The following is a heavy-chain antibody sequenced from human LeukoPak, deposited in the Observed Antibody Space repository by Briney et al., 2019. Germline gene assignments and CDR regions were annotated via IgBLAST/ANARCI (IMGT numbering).Heavy chain of an antibody. J-gene: IGHJ4*02. CDR3: ARNQRRLDY. Sequence: GGSLRLSCAASGFTFSSYSMNWVRQAPGKGLEWVSSISSSSSYIYYADSVKGRFTISRDNAKDSLYLQVNSLRAEDTAVYYCARNQRRLDYWGQGTLVTVSS. CDR1: GFTFSSYS. V-gene: IGHV3-21*01. CDR2: ISSSSSYI. D-gene: IGHD1-14*01.